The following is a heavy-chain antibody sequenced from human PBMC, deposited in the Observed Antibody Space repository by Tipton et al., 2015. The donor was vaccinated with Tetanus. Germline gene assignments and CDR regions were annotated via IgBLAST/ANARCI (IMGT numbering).Heavy chain of an antibody. CDR3: ARSRGGTRDYYASGY. V-gene: IGHV4-30-2*01. D-gene: IGHD3-22*01. CDR1: GGSIDSGDYS. CDR2: IYQSGKI. J-gene: IGHJ4*02. Sequence: TLSLTCAVSGGSIDSGDYSWSWIRQPPGKGLEWIGNIYQSGKIYYKASLRSRLTISIDKSKNQFSLTLTSVNAADTAVYYCARSRGGTRDYYASGYWGQGTLVTVSS.